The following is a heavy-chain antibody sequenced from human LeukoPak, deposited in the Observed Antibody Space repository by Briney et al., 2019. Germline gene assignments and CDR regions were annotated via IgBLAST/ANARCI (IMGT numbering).Heavy chain of an antibody. Sequence: ASVKVSCKLSGDTLTELSMHWVRQSPGKGLEWMGGFVPEDGETIYAQKFQGRVTMIEDTSTDTAYMELSSLRSDDTAEYFCATLPRGHLFDSWGQGTLVTVSS. CDR3: ATLPRGHLFDS. V-gene: IGHV1-24*01. CDR2: FVPEDGET. D-gene: IGHD3-10*01. J-gene: IGHJ4*02. CDR1: GDTLTELS.